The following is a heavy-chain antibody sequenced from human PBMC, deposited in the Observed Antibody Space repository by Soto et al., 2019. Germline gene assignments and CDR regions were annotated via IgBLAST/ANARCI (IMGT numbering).Heavy chain of an antibody. Sequence: SETLSLTCTVSGGSISSYYWSWIRQPPGKGLEWIGYFYNSGSTKYNPSLKSRVTISADTSKNQFSLKLSSVTAADTAVYYCARGDYGTGNYFPKFDFWGQGTLVTVSS. CDR2: FYNSGST. CDR3: ARGDYGTGNYFPKFDF. J-gene: IGHJ4*02. CDR1: GGSISSYY. D-gene: IGHD3-10*01. V-gene: IGHV4-59*01.